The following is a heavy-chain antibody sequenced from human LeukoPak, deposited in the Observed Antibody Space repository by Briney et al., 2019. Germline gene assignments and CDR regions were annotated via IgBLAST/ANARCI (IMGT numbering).Heavy chain of an antibody. CDR2: ISSSASYI. CDR1: GFSFSDSY. V-gene: IGHV3-21*01. D-gene: IGHD3-3*01. J-gene: IGHJ4*02. Sequence: PGGSLRLSCAASGFSFSDSYMTWVRQAPGKGLEWVSSISSSASYIYYSDSVKGRFTVSRDNAKNLLYLQMDSVRAEDTAVYYCTGGLTAFWSGYYFDYWGQGTLVTVSS. CDR3: TGGLTAFWSGYYFDY.